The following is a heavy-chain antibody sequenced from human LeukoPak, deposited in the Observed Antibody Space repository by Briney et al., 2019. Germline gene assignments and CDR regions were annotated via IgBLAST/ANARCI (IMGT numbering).Heavy chain of an antibody. V-gene: IGHV3-15*01. J-gene: IGHJ4*02. CDR1: GFTFNDAW. CDR2: IKSKADGGTR. D-gene: IGHD3-16*01. Sequence: GGSLRLSCAASGFTFNDAWMNWVRQAPGKGLEWVGRIKSKADGGTRDYAAPVKGRFTISRHDSKNTLYLQMNSLKTEDTAVYYRTTDYVWGSYEVYWGQGTLVTVSS. CDR3: TTDYVWGSYEVY.